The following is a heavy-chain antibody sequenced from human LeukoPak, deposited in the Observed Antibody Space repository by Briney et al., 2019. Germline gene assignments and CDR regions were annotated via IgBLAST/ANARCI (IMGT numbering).Heavy chain of an antibody. CDR3: AKARYSSSWWVLDY. Sequence: GGSLRLSCTAYGFTFSSYAMSWVRQAPRKGLEWVSAISGSGGSTYYADSAKGRFTISRDNSKNTVYLQMNSLRAEDTAVYYCAKARYSSSWWVLDYWGQGTLVTVSS. CDR1: GFTFSSYA. J-gene: IGHJ4*02. D-gene: IGHD6-6*01. CDR2: ISGSGGST. V-gene: IGHV3-23*01.